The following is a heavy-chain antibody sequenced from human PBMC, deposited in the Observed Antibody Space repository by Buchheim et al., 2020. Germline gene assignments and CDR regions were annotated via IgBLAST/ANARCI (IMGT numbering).Heavy chain of an antibody. D-gene: IGHD3-9*01. CDR1: GGSISSGDYY. CDR3: ARAVVLFSPIFDWSRYGMDV. V-gene: IGHV4-30-4*01. CDR2: IYYSGST. Sequence: QVQLQESGPGLVKPSQTLSLTCTVSGGSISSGDYYWSWIRQPPGKGLEWIGYIYYSGSTYYNPSLKSRVTTSVDTSKNQFSLKLSSVTAADTAVYYCARAVVLFSPIFDWSRYGMDVWGQGTT. J-gene: IGHJ6*02.